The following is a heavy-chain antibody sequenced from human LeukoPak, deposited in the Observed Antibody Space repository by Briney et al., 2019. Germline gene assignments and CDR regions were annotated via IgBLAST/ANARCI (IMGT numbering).Heavy chain of an antibody. CDR3: ARDYYYYDSGSYYSNLAN. V-gene: IGHV3-7*01. CDR1: GFTFSSYW. J-gene: IGHJ4*02. Sequence: PGGSLRLSCAASGFTFSSYWMSWVRQAPGKGLEWVANIKQDGSEKYYVDSVKGRFTISRDNAKNSLYLQMNSLRVEDTAVYYCARDYYYYDSGSYYSNLANWGQGTLVTVSS. D-gene: IGHD3-10*01. CDR2: IKQDGSEK.